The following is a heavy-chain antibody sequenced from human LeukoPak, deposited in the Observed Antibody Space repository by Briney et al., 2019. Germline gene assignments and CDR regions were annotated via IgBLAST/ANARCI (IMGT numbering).Heavy chain of an antibody. V-gene: IGHV1-2*02. CDR2: INPNSGGT. D-gene: IGHD2-15*01. CDR3: AREERILGYCSGGSCYPVNLVDY. Sequence: ASVKVSRKASGYTFTGYCMHWVRQAPGQGLEWMGWINPNSGGTNYAQKFQGRVTMTRDTSISTAYMELSRLRSDDTALYYCAREERILGYCSGGSCYPVNLVDYWGQGTLVTVSS. CDR1: GYTFTGYC. J-gene: IGHJ4*02.